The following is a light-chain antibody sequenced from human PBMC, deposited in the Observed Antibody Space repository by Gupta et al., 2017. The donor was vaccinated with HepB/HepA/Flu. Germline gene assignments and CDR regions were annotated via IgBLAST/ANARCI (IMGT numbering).Light chain of an antibody. J-gene: IGLJ3*02. V-gene: IGLV3-21*03. Sequence: SYVLTQPPSVSVAPGKTARITCGGNNIGSKSVHWYQQKPGQAPVLVVEDDSDRPSGIPDRFSCANSGNTATLIISRVEAGDEADYYWQVWDSSSDHHWVFGGGTKLTVL. CDR2: DDS. CDR3: QVWDSSSDHHWV. CDR1: NIGSKS.